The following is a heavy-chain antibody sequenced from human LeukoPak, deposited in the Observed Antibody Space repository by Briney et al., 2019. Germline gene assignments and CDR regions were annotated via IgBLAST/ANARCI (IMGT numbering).Heavy chain of an antibody. CDR2: MNPNSGNT. D-gene: IGHD3-3*01. CDR1: GYTFTSYD. V-gene: IGHV1-8*01. J-gene: IGHJ6*02. Sequence: ASVKVSCKASGYTFTSYDIDWVRQATGQGLEWMGWMNPNSGNTCYAHKFQGRVTMTRNTSINTAYMELSSLRCEDTAVYYCARSWRFLEVYYYGMDVWGQGTTVTVSS. CDR3: ARSWRFLEVYYYGMDV.